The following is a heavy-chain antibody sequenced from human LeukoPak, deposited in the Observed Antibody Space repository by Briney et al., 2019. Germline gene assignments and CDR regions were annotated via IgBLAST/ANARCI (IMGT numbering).Heavy chain of an antibody. CDR2: ISGSGGVT. J-gene: IGHJ6*02. V-gene: IGHV3-23*01. Sequence: GGLRLSCAASGFTFSSYAMSWVRQAPGKGLGWVSNISGSGGVTYYADSVKGRFTISRDNSKNTLYLQMNSLRAEDAAVYYCAKGDSRRYGSGSYFSYYGMDVWGQGTTVTVSS. D-gene: IGHD3-10*01. CDR1: GFTFSSYA. CDR3: AKGDSRRYGSGSYFSYYGMDV.